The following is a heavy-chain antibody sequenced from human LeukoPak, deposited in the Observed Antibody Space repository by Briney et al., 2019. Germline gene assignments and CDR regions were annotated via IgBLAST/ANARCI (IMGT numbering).Heavy chain of an antibody. CDR2: ISSSGSNI. V-gene: IGHV3-48*03. Sequence: GGSLRLSCAASGFTFSSYEMNWLRQAPGKGLEWVSYISSSGSNIYYADSVKGRFTISRDNAKNSLYLQMNSLRAEDTAVYYCARTQYNWNVLGYFDYWGQGTLVTVSS. CDR3: ARTQYNWNVLGYFDY. J-gene: IGHJ4*02. D-gene: IGHD1-1*01. CDR1: GFTFSSYE.